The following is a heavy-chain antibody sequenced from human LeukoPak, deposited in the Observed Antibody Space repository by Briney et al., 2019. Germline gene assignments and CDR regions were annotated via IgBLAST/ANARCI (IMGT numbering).Heavy chain of an antibody. D-gene: IGHD3-16*01. CDR3: ARERTDRGGYYFDY. CDR2: IYYSGST. J-gene: IGHJ4*02. V-gene: IGHV4-59*01. Sequence: PSETLSLTRTVSDGSISSYFWSWIRQPPGKGLEWIGYIYYSGSTNYNPSLKSRVTISVDTSKNQFSLKLSSVTAADTAVYYCARERTDRGGYYFDYWGQGTLVTVSS. CDR1: DGSISSYF.